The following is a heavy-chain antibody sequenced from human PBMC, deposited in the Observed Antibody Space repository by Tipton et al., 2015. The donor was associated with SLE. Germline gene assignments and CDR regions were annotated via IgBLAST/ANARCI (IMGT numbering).Heavy chain of an antibody. CDR3: AREVVGADDAFDI. V-gene: IGHV4-59*01. D-gene: IGHD1-26*01. Sequence: LRLSCTVSGGSISSYYWSWIRQPPGKGLEWIGYIYYSGSTNYNPSLKSRVTISVDTSKNQFSLKLSSVTAADTGVYYCAREVVGADDAFDIWGQGTMVTVSS. CDR2: IYYSGST. CDR1: GGSISSYY. J-gene: IGHJ3*02.